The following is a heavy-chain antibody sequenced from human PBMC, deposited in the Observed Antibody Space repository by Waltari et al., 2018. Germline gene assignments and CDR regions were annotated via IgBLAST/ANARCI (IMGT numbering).Heavy chain of an antibody. D-gene: IGHD3-22*01. Sequence: EVQLVESGGGLVKPGGSLRLSCAASGFTFSSYRMNWVRQAPGKGLEWVSSISSSSSYIYYADSVKGRFTISRDNAKNSLYLQMNSLRAEDTAVYYCARSRYYYDSSGYYFDYWGQGTLVTVSS. J-gene: IGHJ4*02. V-gene: IGHV3-21*01. CDR1: GFTFSSYR. CDR2: ISSSSSYI. CDR3: ARSRYYYDSSGYYFDY.